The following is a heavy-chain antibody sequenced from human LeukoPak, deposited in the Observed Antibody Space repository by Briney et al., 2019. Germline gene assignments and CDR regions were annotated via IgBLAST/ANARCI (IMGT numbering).Heavy chain of an antibody. Sequence: SVKVSCKASGGTFSSYAINWVRQAPGQGLEWMGGIIPIFGTANYAQKFQGRVTITADESTSTAYMELSSLRSEDTAVYYCTRARYYYGSSGYYYHDAFDIWGQGTMVTVSS. V-gene: IGHV1-69*01. J-gene: IGHJ3*02. D-gene: IGHD3-22*01. CDR3: TRARYYYGSSGYYYHDAFDI. CDR1: GGTFSSYA. CDR2: IIPIFGTA.